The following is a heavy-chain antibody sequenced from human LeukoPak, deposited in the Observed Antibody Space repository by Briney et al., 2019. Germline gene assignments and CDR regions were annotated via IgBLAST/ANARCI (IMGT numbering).Heavy chain of an antibody. V-gene: IGHV3-21*01. J-gene: IGHJ4*02. CDR2: ISSSSSYI. CDR3: ARGGYSTVVTPFDY. Sequence: GGSLRLSCAASGFTFSSYSMNWVRQAPGKGLEWVSSISSSSSYIYYADSVKGRFTISRDNAKNSLHLQMNSLRAEDTAVYYCARGGYSTVVTPFDYWGQGTLVTVSS. CDR1: GFTFSSYS. D-gene: IGHD4-23*01.